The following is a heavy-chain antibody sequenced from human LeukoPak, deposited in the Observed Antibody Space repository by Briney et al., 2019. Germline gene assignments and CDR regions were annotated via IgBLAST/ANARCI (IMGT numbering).Heavy chain of an antibody. CDR1: GDSVSSNSAA. CDR2: TYHRSKWYG. V-gene: IGHV6-1*01. CDR3: AREADGYTSDPFDF. D-gene: IGHD5-24*01. J-gene: IGHJ4*02. Sequence: SQTLSLTCAISGDSVSSNSAAWHWIRQSPSRGLEWLGRTYHRSKWYGDYAVSMESRLTITPDTSKNQFSLHLNSVSPDDTAVYYCAREADGYTSDPFDFWGQGTLVTVSS.